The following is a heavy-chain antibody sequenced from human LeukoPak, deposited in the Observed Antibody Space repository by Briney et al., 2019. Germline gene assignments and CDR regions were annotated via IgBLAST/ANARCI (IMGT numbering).Heavy chain of an antibody. CDR3: ARTSIAVAGTGGVCFDY. Sequence: PGGSLRLSCAASGFTFSSYSMNWVRQAPGMGLECVSSISSSSSYIYYADSVKGRFTISRDNAKNSLYLQMNSLRAEDTAVYYCARTSIAVAGTGGVCFDYWGQGTLVTVSS. CDR2: ISSSSSYI. V-gene: IGHV3-21*01. CDR1: GFTFSSYS. D-gene: IGHD6-19*01. J-gene: IGHJ4*02.